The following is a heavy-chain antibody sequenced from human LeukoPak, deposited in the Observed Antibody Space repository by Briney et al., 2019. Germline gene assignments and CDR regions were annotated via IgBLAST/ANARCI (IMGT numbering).Heavy chain of an antibody. V-gene: IGHV1-18*01. CDR1: GHTFTNFG. Sequence: ALVKVSCKASGHTFTNFGITWVRQAPGQGLEWMGWIGADSGNTNYAQKFQGRVTLSIDTSTSTAYIELRTLGSDDTAVYFCAKNRGATWWDLVDYWGQGTLVTVSS. J-gene: IGHJ4*02. CDR2: IGADSGNT. D-gene: IGHD1-26*01. CDR3: AKNRGATWWDLVDY.